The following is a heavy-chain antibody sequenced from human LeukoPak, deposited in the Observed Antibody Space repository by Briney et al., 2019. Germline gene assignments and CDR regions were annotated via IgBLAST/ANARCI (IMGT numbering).Heavy chain of an antibody. CDR2: ISSGSTI. J-gene: IGHJ4*02. CDR1: GFTFSDYY. Sequence: GGSLRLSCAASGFTFSDYYMSWIRQAPGKGLEWVSYISSGSTIYYADSVKGRFTISRDNAKNSLYLQMNSLRAEDTAVYYCARDRSLDYYGSGLDYWGQGTLVTVSS. D-gene: IGHD3-10*01. V-gene: IGHV3-11*01. CDR3: ARDRSLDYYGSGLDY.